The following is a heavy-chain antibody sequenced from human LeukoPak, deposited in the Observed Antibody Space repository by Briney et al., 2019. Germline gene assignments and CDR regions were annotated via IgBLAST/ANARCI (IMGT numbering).Heavy chain of an antibody. CDR3: TTDDTPYYYDSSGYSFGAFDI. CDR1: GFTFGDYA. CDR2: IKSKTDGGTT. J-gene: IGHJ3*02. V-gene: IGHV3-15*01. D-gene: IGHD3-22*01. Sequence: PGGSLRLSCTASGFTFGDYAMSWVRQAPGKGLEWVGRIKSKTDGGTTDYAAPVKGRFTISRDDSKNTLYLQMNSLKTEDTAVYYCTTDDTPYYYDSSGYSFGAFDIWGQGTMVTVSS.